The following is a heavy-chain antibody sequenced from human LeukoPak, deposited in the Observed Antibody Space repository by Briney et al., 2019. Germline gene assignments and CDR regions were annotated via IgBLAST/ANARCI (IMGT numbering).Heavy chain of an antibody. Sequence: GGALRLSCTGAGFTFATYTFNWVRQAPGKGLEWVASIGATQTYIYYADSVKGRFTVSRDNAEKSVYLQMNNLRAEDTGVYYCARDSYFGAAGVFDYWGQGTLVTVSS. CDR2: IGATQTYI. CDR3: ARDSYFGAAGVFDY. V-gene: IGHV3-21*01. D-gene: IGHD2/OR15-2a*01. J-gene: IGHJ4*02. CDR1: GFTFATYT.